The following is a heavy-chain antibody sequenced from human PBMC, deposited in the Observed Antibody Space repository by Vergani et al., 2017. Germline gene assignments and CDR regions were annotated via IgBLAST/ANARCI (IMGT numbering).Heavy chain of an antibody. D-gene: IGHD3-10*01. Sequence: QVQLVESGGGVVQPGRSLRLSCAASGFTFSSYGMHWVRQAPGKGLEWVAVISYDGSNKYYADSVKGRFTISRDNSKNTLYLQMNSLRAEDTAVYYCAKPITMVRDDAFDIWGQGRMVTVSS. CDR1: GFTFSSYG. CDR3: AKPITMVRDDAFDI. CDR2: ISYDGSNK. V-gene: IGHV3-30*18. J-gene: IGHJ3*02.